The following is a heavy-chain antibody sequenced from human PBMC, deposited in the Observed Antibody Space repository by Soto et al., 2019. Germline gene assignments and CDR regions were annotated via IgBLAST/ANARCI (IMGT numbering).Heavy chain of an antibody. CDR3: GYCSGGSCDY. D-gene: IGHD2-15*01. CDR1: GLPFGDYV. Sequence: PEGSLRLSCTASGLPFGDYVMRWFRLATGKGLEWLRIIRRKAYGGTTEYAASVKDRFSIARNDSKSINYQPMTSLKTEQTAVYYCGYCSGGSCDYWGQGSLVTVAS. V-gene: IGHV3-49*03. CDR2: IRRKAYGGTT. J-gene: IGHJ4*02.